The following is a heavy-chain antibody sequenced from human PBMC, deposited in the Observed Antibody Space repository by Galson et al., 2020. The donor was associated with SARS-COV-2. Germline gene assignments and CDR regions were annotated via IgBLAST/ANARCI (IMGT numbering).Heavy chain of an antibody. CDR2: ITSSSSAV. D-gene: IGHD1-7*01. CDR1: GFTFSTYS. V-gene: IGHV3-48*02. J-gene: IGHJ4*02. CDR3: VRGGTTWENSFDY. Sequence: GESLKISCAASGFTFSTYSLNWVRQAPGKGLEWLSHITSSSSAVHYADSVEGRFTISRDNAKNSLYLQMNSLREEDTAVYYCVRGGTTWENSFDYWGQGTPVTVSS.